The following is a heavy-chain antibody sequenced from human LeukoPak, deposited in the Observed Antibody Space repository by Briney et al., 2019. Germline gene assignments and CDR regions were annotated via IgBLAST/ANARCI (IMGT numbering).Heavy chain of an antibody. Sequence: SETLSLTCAVSGGSISSGGYSWSWIRQPPGKGLEWIGYNYHSGSTYYNPSLKSRVTISVDTSKNQFSLKLSSVTAADTAVYYCAGSSHDFWSGYYLKAYYYYGMDVWGQGTTVTVSS. D-gene: IGHD3-3*01. CDR3: AGSSHDFWSGYYLKAYYYYGMDV. V-gene: IGHV4-30-2*01. J-gene: IGHJ6*02. CDR1: GGSISSGGYS. CDR2: NYHSGST.